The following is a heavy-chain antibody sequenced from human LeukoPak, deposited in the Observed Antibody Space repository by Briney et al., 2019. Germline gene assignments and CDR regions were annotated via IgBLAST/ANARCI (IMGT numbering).Heavy chain of an antibody. D-gene: IGHD6-13*01. Sequence: PGGSLRLSCAASGFTFSDHYMSWIRQAPGKGLEWVSAISGSGGSTYYADSVKGRFTISRDNSENTLYLQMNSLRAEDTAVYYCAKRSREYSSSPGCFDYWGQGTRVTVSS. CDR2: ISGSGGST. J-gene: IGHJ4*02. CDR1: GFTFSDHY. CDR3: AKRSREYSSSPGCFDY. V-gene: IGHV3-23*01.